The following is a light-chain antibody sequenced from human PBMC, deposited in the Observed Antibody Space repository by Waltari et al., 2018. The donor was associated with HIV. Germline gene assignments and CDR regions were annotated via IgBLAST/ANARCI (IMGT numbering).Light chain of an antibody. V-gene: IGKV3-15*01. J-gene: IGKJ1*01. CDR1: QSVSSN. CDR2: DAS. Sequence: EIVMTQSPATLSVSPGERATLSCRASQSVSSNLAWYQHKPGQAPRLLIYDASTRATGIPARFSGSGSGTEFTLTISSLQSEDFAVYYCQQYNSWPGMFGQGTKVEIK. CDR3: QQYNSWPGM.